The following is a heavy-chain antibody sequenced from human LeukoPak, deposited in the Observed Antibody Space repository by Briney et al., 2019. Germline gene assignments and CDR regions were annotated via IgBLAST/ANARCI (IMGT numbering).Heavy chain of an antibody. D-gene: IGHD1/OR15-1a*01. CDR2: ISTYNGNT. CDR1: GYTFTSYA. Sequence: ASVKVSCKASGYTFTSYAMHWVRQAPGQRLEWMGWISTYNGNTNYAQKLQGRVTMTTDTSTSTAYMELRSLRSDDTAVYYCAREKEQQLDYWGQGTLVTVSS. J-gene: IGHJ4*02. CDR3: AREKEQQLDY. V-gene: IGHV1-18*01.